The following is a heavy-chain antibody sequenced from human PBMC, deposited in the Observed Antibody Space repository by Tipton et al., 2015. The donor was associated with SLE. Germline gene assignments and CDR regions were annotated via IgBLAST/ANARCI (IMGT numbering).Heavy chain of an antibody. J-gene: IGHJ4*02. D-gene: IGHD2-2*01. V-gene: IGHV3-11*05. Sequence: SLRLSCAASQFNLGDFYMAWIRQAPGKGLEWISYISSNTDYTKYADSVKGRFTISRDNAKNSLYLQMSSLRGEDTAVYYCAREKSLSVCSSPTCDGVFDSWGQGTLVTVSS. CDR3: AREKSLSVCSSPTCDGVFDS. CDR1: QFNLGDFY. CDR2: ISSNTDYT.